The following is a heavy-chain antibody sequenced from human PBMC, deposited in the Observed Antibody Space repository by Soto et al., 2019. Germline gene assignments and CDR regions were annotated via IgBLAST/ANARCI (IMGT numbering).Heavy chain of an antibody. CDR1: CVSVSSGIFY. CDR2: ISYSGKT. J-gene: IGHJ4*02. D-gene: IGHD4-17*01. Sequence: PSETLSLTCTVSCVSVSSGIFYWAWIRQPPGKGLEWIGFISYSGKTNYNPSLKSRVTIYVETSRSQISLMVSSLTAADTALYYCARGATVSQYDYGGKGNLVT. CDR3: ARGATVSQYDY. V-gene: IGHV4-61*01.